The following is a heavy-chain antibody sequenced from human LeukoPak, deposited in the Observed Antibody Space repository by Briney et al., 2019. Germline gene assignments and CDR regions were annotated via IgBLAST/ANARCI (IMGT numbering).Heavy chain of an antibody. CDR1: EFTFSTYG. D-gene: IGHD3-22*01. CDR2: ISDGGSST. CDR3: ASPSDSYDTSGYYY. Sequence: PGGSLRLSCAASEFTFSTYGMSWVRQAPGKGLEWVSAISDGGSSTYYADSVKGRFTISRDNAKSSLYLQMETLRVEDTAVYYCASPSDSYDTSGYYYWGQGTLVTVSS. V-gene: IGHV3-23*01. J-gene: IGHJ4*02.